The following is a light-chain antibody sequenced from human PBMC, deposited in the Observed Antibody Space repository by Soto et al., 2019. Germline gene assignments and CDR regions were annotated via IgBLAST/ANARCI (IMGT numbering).Light chain of an antibody. J-gene: IGKJ1*01. CDR3: QQTYTPPRT. V-gene: IGKV1-39*01. CDR1: QNITNF. CDR2: AAS. Sequence: DIQMTQSPSSLSASVGDRVTIACRASQNITNFLNWYQHNPGKAPNLLIFAASHLQSGVPSRFSGSGSGTDFTLTIGSLQPEDFATYYCQQTYTPPRTFGQGTKVDIK.